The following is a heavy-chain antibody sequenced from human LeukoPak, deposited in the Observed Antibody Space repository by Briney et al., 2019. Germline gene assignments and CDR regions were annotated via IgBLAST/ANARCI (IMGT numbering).Heavy chain of an antibody. Sequence: SETLSLTCTVSGGSISSYYWSWIRQPPGKGLEWIGYFYYSGSTNYNPSLKSRVTISVDTSKNQFSLKLSSVTAADTAVYYCARGDELRYFDWLLGFDYWGQGTLVTVSS. CDR3: ARGDELRYFDWLLGFDY. J-gene: IGHJ4*02. D-gene: IGHD3-9*01. V-gene: IGHV4-59*01. CDR2: FYYSGST. CDR1: GGSISSYY.